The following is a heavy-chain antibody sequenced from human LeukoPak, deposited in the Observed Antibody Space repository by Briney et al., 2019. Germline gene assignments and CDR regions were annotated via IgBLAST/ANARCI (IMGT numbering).Heavy chain of an antibody. Sequence: GGSLRLSCAASGFTFSSYWMSWVRQAPGKGLEWVANIKQDGSEKYYVHSVKGRFTISRDNAKNSLYLQMNSLRAEDTAVYYCARDIVVVPAEYYFDYWGQGTLVTVSS. CDR3: ARDIVVVPAEYYFDY. CDR1: GFTFSSYW. V-gene: IGHV3-7*01. D-gene: IGHD2-2*01. J-gene: IGHJ4*02. CDR2: IKQDGSEK.